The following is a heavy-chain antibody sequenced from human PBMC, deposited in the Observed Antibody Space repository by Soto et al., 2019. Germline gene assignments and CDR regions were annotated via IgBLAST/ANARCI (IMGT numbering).Heavy chain of an antibody. CDR1: GGSFSGYY. D-gene: IGHD5-18*01. Sequence: SETLSLTCAVYGGSFSGYYWSWIRQPPGKELEWIGEINHSGSTNYNPSLKSRVTISVDTSKNQFSLKLSSVTAADTAAYYCGRRGIKLWPGIFNYRGQGTLVTVS. CDR2: INHSGST. V-gene: IGHV4-34*01. CDR3: GRRGIKLWPGIFNY. J-gene: IGHJ4*02.